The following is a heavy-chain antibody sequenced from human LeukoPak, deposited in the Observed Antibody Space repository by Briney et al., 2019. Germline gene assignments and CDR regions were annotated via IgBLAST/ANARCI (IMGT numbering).Heavy chain of an antibody. J-gene: IGHJ4*02. CDR3: ARGVGSTEDY. D-gene: IGHD4-17*01. CDR2: INRSGST. CDR1: GGSFNGDY. Sequence: PSETLSLTCAVYGGSFNGDYWSWVRQPPGKGLEWTAEINRSGSTNYNPSLKSRVTISMDTSKNQFSLRLSSVTAADTALYYCARGVGSTEDYWGQGTLVTVSS. V-gene: IGHV4-34*01.